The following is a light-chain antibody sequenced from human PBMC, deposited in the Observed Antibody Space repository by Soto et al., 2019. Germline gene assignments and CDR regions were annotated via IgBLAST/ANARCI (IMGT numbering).Light chain of an antibody. Sequence: QSALTQPASVFESPGQSITISCTGTSSDVGSYNLVSWYQQHPGKAPKLMIYEVSKRPSGVSNRFSGSKSGNTASLTISGLQAEDEADYYCCSYAGSSTPYVFGTGTKVTVL. CDR1: SSDVGSYNL. CDR2: EVS. J-gene: IGLJ1*01. V-gene: IGLV2-23*02. CDR3: CSYAGSSTPYV.